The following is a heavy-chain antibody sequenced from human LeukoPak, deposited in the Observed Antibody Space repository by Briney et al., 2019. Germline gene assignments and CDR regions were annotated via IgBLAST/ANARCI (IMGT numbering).Heavy chain of an antibody. Sequence: PGGSLRLSCAASGFTFSSYEMNWVRQAPGKWLEWVSYISSGGNTIYYADSVKGRFTISRDNAKNSLYLQMNGLRAEDTAVYYCAREGTAMVSFDYWGQGTLVTVSS. D-gene: IGHD5-18*01. CDR3: AREGTAMVSFDY. CDR1: GFTFSSYE. V-gene: IGHV3-48*03. J-gene: IGHJ4*02. CDR2: ISSGGNTI.